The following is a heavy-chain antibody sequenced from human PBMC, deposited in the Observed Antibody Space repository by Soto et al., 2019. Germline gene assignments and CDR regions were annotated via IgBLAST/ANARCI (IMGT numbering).Heavy chain of an antibody. J-gene: IGHJ4*02. Sequence: SETLSLTCTVSGGSISSSSYYWGWIRQPPGKGLEWIGSIYYSGSTYYNPSLKSRVTISVDTSKNQFSLKLSSVTAAETAVYYCALSRPIFGVVIARSLDYWGQGTLVTDSS. D-gene: IGHD3-3*01. CDR2: IYYSGST. CDR1: GGSISSSSYY. V-gene: IGHV4-39*01. CDR3: ALSRPIFGVVIARSLDY.